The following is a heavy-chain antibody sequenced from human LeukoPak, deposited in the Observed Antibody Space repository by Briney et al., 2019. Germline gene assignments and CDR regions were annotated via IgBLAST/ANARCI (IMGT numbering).Heavy chain of an antibody. CDR1: GFTFSSYW. Sequence: VQPGGSLILSCAASGFTFSSYWMSWVRQAPGKGLEWVANIKQDGSEKYYVDSVKGRFTISRDNAKNSLYLQMNSLRAEDTAVYYCARGSYFDFWSGYYNYYYYMDVWGKGTTVTVSS. V-gene: IGHV3-7*01. CDR2: IKQDGSEK. J-gene: IGHJ6*03. CDR3: ARGSYFDFWSGYYNYYYYMDV. D-gene: IGHD3-3*01.